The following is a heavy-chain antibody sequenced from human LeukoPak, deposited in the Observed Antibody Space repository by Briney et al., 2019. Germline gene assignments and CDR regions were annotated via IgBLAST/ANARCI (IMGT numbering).Heavy chain of an antibody. J-gene: IGHJ3*02. CDR2: IYTSGNT. Sequence: SETLSLTCTASGGSISSYYWSWIRQPAGKGLEWIGRIYTSGNTYYNPSLKSRVTMSVETSKDQFSLKLSSVTAADTAVYYCARDSNQRGFDIWGQGTMVTVSS. V-gene: IGHV4-4*07. CDR1: GGSISSYY. CDR3: ARDSNQRGFDI. D-gene: IGHD4-11*01.